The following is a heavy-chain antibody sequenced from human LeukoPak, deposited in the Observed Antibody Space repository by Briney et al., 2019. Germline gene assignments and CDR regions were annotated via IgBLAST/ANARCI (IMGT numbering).Heavy chain of an antibody. D-gene: IGHD6-13*01. CDR3: AAAAAAKPNLRTDFDY. V-gene: IGHV1-69-2*01. CDR2: TDPEDGET. Sequence: ASVKISCKVSGYTFTDYYIHWVRQGPGKGLEWMGLTDPEDGETIYAEKFQGRVTITADTSTDTAYMELSSLRSEDTALYYCAAAAAAKPNLRTDFDYWGQGTLVTVSS. CDR1: GYTFTDYY. J-gene: IGHJ4*02.